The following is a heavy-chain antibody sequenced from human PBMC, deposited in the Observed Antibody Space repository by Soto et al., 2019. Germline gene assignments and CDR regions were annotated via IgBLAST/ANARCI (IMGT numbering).Heavy chain of an antibody. CDR1: GYMFTTYG. Sequence: EASVKVSCKASGYMFTTYGISWVRQAPGQGLEGMAWISAYNGAKKYSRNFEDRVTMTTHTSTTTVYMEPRNLTSDDTATYLCARTGWGMAPRPLEYWGRGNLVTVAS. CDR2: ISAYNGAK. V-gene: IGHV1-18*04. CDR3: ARTGWGMAPRPLEY. J-gene: IGHJ4*02. D-gene: IGHD6-6*01.